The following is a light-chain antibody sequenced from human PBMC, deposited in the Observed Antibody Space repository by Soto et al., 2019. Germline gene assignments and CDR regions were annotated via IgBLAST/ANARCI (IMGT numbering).Light chain of an antibody. Sequence: DIQMTQSPSNLSASVGDRVTISCRASQSISSRLAWYQQKPGKAPNLLIYKASTLESGVPSRFSGSGSGTDFTLTISSLQPEDFATYYCQQANSFPRTFGQGTKVDIK. CDR3: QQANSFPRT. V-gene: IGKV1-5*03. J-gene: IGKJ1*01. CDR2: KAS. CDR1: QSISSR.